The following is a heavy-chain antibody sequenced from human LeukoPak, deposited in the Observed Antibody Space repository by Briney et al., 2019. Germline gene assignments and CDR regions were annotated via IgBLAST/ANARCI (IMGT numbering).Heavy chain of an antibody. CDR2: TYDRSKWYN. V-gene: IGHV6-1*01. J-gene: IGHJ5*02. CDR1: GDSVSSNSAA. D-gene: IGHD1-20*01. Sequence: SQTLSLTCAISGDSVSSNSAAWKWIRQSPSRGLEWLGRTYDRSKWYNDYAIYVKSRITINPDTSKNQFSLQLNSVTPEDTAVYYCARSARYNWSDLGWFDPWGQGTLVTVSS. CDR3: ARSARYNWSDLGWFDP.